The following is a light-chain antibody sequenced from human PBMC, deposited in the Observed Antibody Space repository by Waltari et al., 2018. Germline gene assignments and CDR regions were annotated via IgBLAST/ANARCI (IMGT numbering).Light chain of an antibody. J-gene: IGLJ2*01. Sequence: QSALTQPASVSGSPEQSITISCTGTSSDVGGYNYVSWYQQHPGKAPKLIIYDVSNRPSGVSNRFSGSKSGNTASLTISGLQAEDEADYYCSSYTSSSTFVFGGGTKLTVL. CDR3: SSYTSSSTFV. V-gene: IGLV2-14*03. CDR2: DVS. CDR1: SSDVGGYNY.